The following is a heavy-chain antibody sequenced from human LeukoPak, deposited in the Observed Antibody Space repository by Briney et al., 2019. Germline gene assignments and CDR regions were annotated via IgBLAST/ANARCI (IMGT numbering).Heavy chain of an antibody. CDR1: GFTFSNYW. V-gene: IGHV3-7*05. CDR3: ARASKPWLQLT. J-gene: IGHJ5*02. D-gene: IGHD5-24*01. Sequence: GGSLRLSCVASGFTFSNYWMIWVRRAAGQELEWVGNIKEDGSAKPYADSVRGRFTISRDNAQTSNYLQMNSLRAEDTAVYYCARASKPWLQLTWGQGTLVTVSS. CDR2: IKEDGSAK.